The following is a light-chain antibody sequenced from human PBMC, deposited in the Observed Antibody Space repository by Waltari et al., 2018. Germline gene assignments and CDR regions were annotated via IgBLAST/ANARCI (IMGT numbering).Light chain of an antibody. Sequence: VILTQSPATLSLSPGERATLSCRASQSVSSYLAWYQQKPGQAPRLLIHSASSRATGIPDRFSGSVSCTEFTLTISSLEPEDVGVYPCYQHSSGYSFGQWTKVEIK. J-gene: IGKJ2*03. CDR1: QSVSSY. CDR2: SAS. V-gene: IGKV3-11*01. CDR3: YQHSSGYS.